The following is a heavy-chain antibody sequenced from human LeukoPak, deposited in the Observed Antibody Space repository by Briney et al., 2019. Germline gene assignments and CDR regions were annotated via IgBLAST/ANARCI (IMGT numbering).Heavy chain of an antibody. V-gene: IGHV3-30*04. D-gene: IGHD2-2*01. CDR2: ISYVGSNE. Sequence: GGSLRLSCAASGFTFRSYAMHWVRQARGKGLEWVAVISYVGSNEYYADSVKGRFTISRDNSKNTLYLQMNSLRPGDTAVYYCAITFRIDCSSTSCYYYGMDVWGKGTTVTVSS. J-gene: IGHJ6*04. CDR1: GFTFRSYA. CDR3: AITFRIDCSSTSCYYYGMDV.